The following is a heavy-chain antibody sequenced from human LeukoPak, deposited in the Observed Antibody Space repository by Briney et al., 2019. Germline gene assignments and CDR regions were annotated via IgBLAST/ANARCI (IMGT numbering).Heavy chain of an antibody. Sequence: GEALKIFCRGSGYSFTSYWIGWVRQMSGKGLEWMGIIYPGDSDTRYSPSFQGQVTISADKSISTAYLQWSSLKASDTAMYYCARHGLDSSGWFAYWGQGTLVTVSS. CDR3: ARHGLDSSGWFAY. CDR1: GYSFTSYW. D-gene: IGHD6-19*01. J-gene: IGHJ4*02. CDR2: IYPGDSDT. V-gene: IGHV5-51*01.